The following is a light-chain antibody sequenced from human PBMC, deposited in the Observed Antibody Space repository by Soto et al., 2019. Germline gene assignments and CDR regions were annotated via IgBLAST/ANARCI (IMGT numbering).Light chain of an antibody. CDR2: EVR. J-gene: IGLJ1*01. V-gene: IGLV2-14*01. Sequence: QSALTQPASVSGSPGQSITISCSGTSRDIGAYNLVSWYQQPPGKAPKLLIYEVRNRPSGISYRFSGSKSGNMASLTISGLQAEDEADYYCSSYTINRTYVFGTGTKVTVL. CDR3: SSYTINRTYV. CDR1: SRDIGAYNL.